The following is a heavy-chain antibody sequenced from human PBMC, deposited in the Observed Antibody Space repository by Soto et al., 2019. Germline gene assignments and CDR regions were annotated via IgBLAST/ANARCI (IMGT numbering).Heavy chain of an antibody. J-gene: IGHJ4*02. D-gene: IGHD3-16*01. CDR1: GFAFTTYA. CDR2: IGGYSGDYI. CDR3: GVVWGYYADF. Sequence: EVQLLESGGGLMQPGGSLTLSCAASGFAFTTYAMTWVRQAPGRGLEWVSTIGGYSGDYIDYADSVKGRFTISRDKSRMTVFLTMSSLRVEDTAVYCCGVVWGYYADFRGQGTLVTVAS. V-gene: IGHV3-23*01.